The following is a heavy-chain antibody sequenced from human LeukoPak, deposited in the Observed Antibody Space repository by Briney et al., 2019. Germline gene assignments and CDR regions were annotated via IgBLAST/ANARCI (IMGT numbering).Heavy chain of an antibody. D-gene: IGHD3-22*01. CDR2: MNPNSGNT. V-gene: IGHV1-8*01. CDR3: ARGPYYYDSSGYYYYYYGMDV. CDR1: GYTFTSYD. Sequence: ASVKVSCKASGYTFTSYDINWVRQATGQGLEWMGWMNPNSGNTGYAQKFQGRVTMTRNTSISTAYMELSSLRSEDTAVYYCARGPYYYDSSGYYYYYYGMDVWGRGTTVTVSS. J-gene: IGHJ6*02.